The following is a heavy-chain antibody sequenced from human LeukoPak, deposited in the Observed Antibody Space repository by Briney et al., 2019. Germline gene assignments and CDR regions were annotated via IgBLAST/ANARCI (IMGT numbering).Heavy chain of an antibody. CDR2: ISDSGGST. V-gene: IGHV3-64*04. D-gene: IGHD6-19*01. Sequence: GGSLRLSCSPSGFPFSSYAMHWVRQAPGKGLEYVSAISDSGGSTYYADSVKGRFTISRDNSKNTLYLQMNSLRAEDTAVYYCARENKAVAAHYFDYWGQGTLVTVSS. CDR1: GFPFSSYA. CDR3: ARENKAVAAHYFDY. J-gene: IGHJ4*02.